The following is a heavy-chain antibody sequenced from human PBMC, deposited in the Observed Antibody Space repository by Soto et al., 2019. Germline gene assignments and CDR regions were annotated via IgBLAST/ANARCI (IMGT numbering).Heavy chain of an antibody. CDR1: GGTFSSYT. CDR3: ARMGYGDYDPGDY. J-gene: IGHJ4*02. D-gene: IGHD4-17*01. CDR2: IIPILGIA. Sequence: SVKVSCKASGGTFSSYTISWVRQAPGQGLEWMGRIIPILGIANYAQKFQGRVTITADKSTSTAYMELSSLRSEDTAVYYCARMGYGDYDPGDYWGQGTLVTVSS. V-gene: IGHV1-69*02.